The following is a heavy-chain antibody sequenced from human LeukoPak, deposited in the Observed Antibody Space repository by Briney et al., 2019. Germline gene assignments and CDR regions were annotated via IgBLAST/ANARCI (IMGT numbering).Heavy chain of an antibody. Sequence: GGSLRHSCAASGFTFSSYAMHWVRQAPGKGLEWVAVISYDGSNKYYADSVKGRFTISRDNSKNTLYLQMNSLRAEDTAVYYCARGTTTPDYWGQGTLVTVSS. J-gene: IGHJ4*02. CDR2: ISYDGSNK. CDR3: ARGTTTPDY. CDR1: GFTFSSYA. V-gene: IGHV3-30-3*01. D-gene: IGHD1-26*01.